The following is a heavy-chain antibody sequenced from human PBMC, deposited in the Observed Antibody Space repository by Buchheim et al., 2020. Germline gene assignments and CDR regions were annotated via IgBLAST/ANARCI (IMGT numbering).Heavy chain of an antibody. CDR1: GFTFNTYW. Sequence: EVQLVESGGDLVQPGGSLRLSCAASGFTFNTYWMSWVRQAPGKGLEWVATLKSDGSENYYVDSVKGRFTVSRDNAENLLFLQMDSLRVEDTAVYYCARARWGGTGPDYWGQGTL. D-gene: IGHD1-1*01. V-gene: IGHV3-7*01. J-gene: IGHJ4*02. CDR2: LKSDGSEN. CDR3: ARARWGGTGPDY.